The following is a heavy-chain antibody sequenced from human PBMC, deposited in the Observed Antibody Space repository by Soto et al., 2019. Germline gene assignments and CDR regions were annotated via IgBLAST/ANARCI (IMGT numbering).Heavy chain of an antibody. V-gene: IGHV5-51*01. CDR2: IYPGDSDT. Sequence: PGESLKISCKASGYSFTNYWIGWLRQMPGKGLEWMGTIYPGDSDTRYSPSFQGQVTFSVDKSINTAYLHWTSLKASDTAIYYCAIQHPLDSSAWYNWGQGTLVTVSS. J-gene: IGHJ4*02. CDR1: GYSFTNYW. D-gene: IGHD6-19*01. CDR3: AIQHPLDSSAWYN.